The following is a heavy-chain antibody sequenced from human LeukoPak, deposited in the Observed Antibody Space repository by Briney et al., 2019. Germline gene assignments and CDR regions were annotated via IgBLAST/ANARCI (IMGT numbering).Heavy chain of an antibody. J-gene: IGHJ4*02. CDR2: ISSSGSIT. D-gene: IGHD1-26*01. CDR1: GFTFNDYE. Sequence: GGSLRLSCAASGFTFNDYEMTWVRQAPGKGLEWISYISSSGSITSHADSVKGRFTISRDNAKNSLYLQMNSLRAEDTAVYYCARGRSGSYFIIDYWGQGTLVTVSS. CDR3: ARGRSGSYFIIDY. V-gene: IGHV3-48*03.